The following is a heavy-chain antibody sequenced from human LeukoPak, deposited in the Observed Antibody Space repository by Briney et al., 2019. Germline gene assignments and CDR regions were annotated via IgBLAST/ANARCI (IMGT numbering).Heavy chain of an antibody. Sequence: GGSLRLSCTASGLTFGAYALSWVRQAPGKGLEWVGFIRSKAYGGTPEYAASLKGRFTISRDDSKSIAYLQMNSLKTDDTAVYYCIRDVGGFGTAAGSIFDYWGQGTLVTVSS. CDR3: IRDVGGFGTAAGSIFDY. CDR2: IRSKAYGGTP. D-gene: IGHD6-13*01. CDR1: GLTFGAYA. J-gene: IGHJ4*02. V-gene: IGHV3-49*04.